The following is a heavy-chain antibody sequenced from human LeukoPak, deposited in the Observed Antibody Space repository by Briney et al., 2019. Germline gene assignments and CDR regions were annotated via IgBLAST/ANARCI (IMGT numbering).Heavy chain of an antibody. J-gene: IGHJ4*02. CDR1: RFTFSSHA. CDR2: INDDGGLT. V-gene: IGHV3-64D*08. Sequence: GGSLRLSCSAARFTFSSHAMHWVRQAPGKGLEYVSTINDDGGLTYYADSVKGRFTISRDNSKNTVYLHMNNLRLDDSAVYHCLKGGWATIGPPKDWGQGTLVSVSS. D-gene: IGHD5-24*01. CDR3: LKGGWATIGPPKD.